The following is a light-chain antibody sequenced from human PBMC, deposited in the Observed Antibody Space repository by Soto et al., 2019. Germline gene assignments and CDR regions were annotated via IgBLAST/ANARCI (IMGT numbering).Light chain of an antibody. CDR3: CSYRSSSTLV. V-gene: IGLV2-14*01. Sequence: QSALTQHASVSGSPGQSVTISCTGTSSDIGAYKYVSWYQQHPGKAPRLMIYEVSNRPSGVSIRFSASKSGNTASLTISGLQAEDEADYYCCSYRSSSTLVFGGGTKVTVL. CDR1: SSDIGAYKY. CDR2: EVS. J-gene: IGLJ2*01.